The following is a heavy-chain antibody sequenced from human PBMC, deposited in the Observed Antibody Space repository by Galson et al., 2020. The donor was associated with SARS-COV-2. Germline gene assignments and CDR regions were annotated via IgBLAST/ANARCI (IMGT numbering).Heavy chain of an antibody. J-gene: IGHJ4*02. CDR2: INPRDDIT. CDR3: AREWGDTSSSVCDY. CDR1: GYTFTSYY. D-gene: IGHD2-21*01. V-gene: IGHV1-46*01. Sequence: ASVKVSCKASGYTFTSYYLHWVRQATGHGLEWVGIINPRDDITAYAQKFQGRVTMTRDTSTSTVYMELSSLRPEDTAVYYCAREWGDTSSSVCDYWGRGTLVTVSS.